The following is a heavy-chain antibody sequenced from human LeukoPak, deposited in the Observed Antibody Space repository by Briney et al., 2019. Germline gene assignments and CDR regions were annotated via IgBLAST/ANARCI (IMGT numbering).Heavy chain of an antibody. CDR1: GASISSNY. Sequence: SETLSLTCTVSGASISSNYWSWIRQSPGKELGWIAYINNNGRINYNLSLKSRVTISADTSKNQFSLNVRSVTAADTAVYYCARGAGWYDYWGQGTQVTVFS. CDR2: INNNGRI. V-gene: IGHV4-59*08. CDR3: ARGAGWYDY. D-gene: IGHD6-19*01. J-gene: IGHJ4*02.